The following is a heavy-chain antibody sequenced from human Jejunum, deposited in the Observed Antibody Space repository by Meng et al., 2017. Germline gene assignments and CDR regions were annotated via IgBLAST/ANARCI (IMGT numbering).Heavy chain of an antibody. CDR3: ARDFEALNGV. V-gene: IGHV4-4*02. D-gene: IGHD2-8*01. J-gene: IGHJ1*01. CDR1: GDSISSSYW. CDR2: IYHSGTT. Sequence: QVLRQESGPGLVKPWGTLSLTCAVSGDSISSSYWWSWVRQSPGKGLEWIGEIYHSGTTNYNPSLKSRVTLSVDKSKNQFSLNLSSVTAADTAVYFCARDFEALNGVWGQGTLVTVSS.